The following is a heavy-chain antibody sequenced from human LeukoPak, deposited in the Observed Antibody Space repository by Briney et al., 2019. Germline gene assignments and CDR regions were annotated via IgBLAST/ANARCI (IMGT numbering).Heavy chain of an antibody. CDR3: ARDPTDTIFGVVIIDYYYYGMDV. CDR2: ISPNSGGT. V-gene: IGHV1-2*02. D-gene: IGHD3-3*01. J-gene: IGHJ6*02. CDR1: GYTLTELS. Sequence: RASVKVSCKVSGYTLTELSMHWVRQAPGQGLEWMGWISPNSGGTNYAQKFQGRVTMTRDTSISTAYMELSRLRSDDTAVYYCARDPTDTIFGVVIIDYYYYGMDVWGQGTTVTVSS.